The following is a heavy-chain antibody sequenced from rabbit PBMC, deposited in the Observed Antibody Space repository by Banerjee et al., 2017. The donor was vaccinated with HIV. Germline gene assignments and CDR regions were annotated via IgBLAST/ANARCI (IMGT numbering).Heavy chain of an antibody. V-gene: IGHV1S40*01. D-gene: IGHD4-1*01. J-gene: IGHJ6*01. CDR3: ARDPLLVVAGVAAYYGMDL. Sequence: QSLEESGGGLVKPGASLTLTCKASGFSFSSGYDMCWVRQAPGKVLEWIACMDAGNSGSTYYANWAKGRFTISKTSSTTVTLQMTSLTAADTATYFCARDPLLVVAGVAAYYGMDLWGPGTLVTVS. CDR1: GFSFSSGYD. CDR2: MDAGNSGST.